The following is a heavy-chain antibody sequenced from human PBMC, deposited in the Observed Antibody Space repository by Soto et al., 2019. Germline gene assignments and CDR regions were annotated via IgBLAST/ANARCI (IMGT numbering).Heavy chain of an antibody. D-gene: IGHD6-13*01. J-gene: IGHJ4*02. CDR1: GFTFNYAW. CDR3: TTVDRAAAGFYHLNFDY. CDR2: VKSKTDGGTT. V-gene: IGHV3-15*01. Sequence: EVQLVESGGGFVKPGGSLRLSCAASGFTFNYAWMSWVRQAPGKGLEWVGRVKSKTDGGTTDYSAPVKGRFTISRDDSKTTLYLQMNSLKTEDTAVYYCTTVDRAAAGFYHLNFDYWGQGTLVTVSS.